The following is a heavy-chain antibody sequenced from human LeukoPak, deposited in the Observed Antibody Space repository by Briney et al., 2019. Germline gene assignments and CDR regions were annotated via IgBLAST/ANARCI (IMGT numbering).Heavy chain of an antibody. Sequence: ASVKVSCKVSGYTLTELSMHWVRQAPGKGLEWMGGFDPEDGETIYAQKFQGRVTMTRDTSISTAYMELSRLRSDDTAVYYCARALGAFDYWGQGTLVTVSS. V-gene: IGHV1-24*01. CDR3: ARALGAFDY. CDR1: GYTLTELS. CDR2: FDPEDGET. J-gene: IGHJ4*02.